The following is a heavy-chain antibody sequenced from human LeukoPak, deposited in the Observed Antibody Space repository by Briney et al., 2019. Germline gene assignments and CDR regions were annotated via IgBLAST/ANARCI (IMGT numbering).Heavy chain of an antibody. J-gene: IGHJ4*02. V-gene: IGHV4-34*01. D-gene: IGHD6-6*01. CDR1: GGSFSDYY. Sequence: KTSETLSLTCAVYGGSFSDYYWSWIRQPPGKGLEWIGEINYSGSTYYNPSLRGRVTILVDTSKSQFSLKLSSVTAADTAVYYCARVRIAARTFDYWGQGTLVTVSS. CDR3: ARVRIAARTFDY. CDR2: INYSGST.